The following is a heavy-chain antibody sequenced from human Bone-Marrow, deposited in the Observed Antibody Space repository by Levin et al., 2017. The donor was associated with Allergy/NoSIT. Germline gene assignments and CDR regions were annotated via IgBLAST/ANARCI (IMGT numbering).Heavy chain of an antibody. Sequence: SSETLSLTCTVSGGSISSGGYYWSWIRQHPGKGLEWIGYIYYSGSTYYNPSLKSRVTISVDTSKNQFSLKLSSVTAADTAVYYCARQRTVTPYYFDYWGQGTLVTVSS. J-gene: IGHJ4*02. CDR1: GGSISSGGYY. D-gene: IGHD4-17*01. CDR3: ARQRTVTPYYFDY. V-gene: IGHV4-31*03. CDR2: IYYSGST.